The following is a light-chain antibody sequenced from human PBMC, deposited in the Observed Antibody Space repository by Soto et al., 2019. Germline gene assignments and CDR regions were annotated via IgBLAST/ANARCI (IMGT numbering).Light chain of an antibody. Sequence: EIVLTQSPATLSLSPGERATLSCRASQTVTSSLAWYQQKPGQAPRLLIYAASNRATGIPARFSGSGSGTDFTLTISSLEPEDFAVYYCRQRHNWPRTFGQGTKVEVK. CDR2: AAS. CDR3: RQRHNWPRT. CDR1: QTVTSS. J-gene: IGKJ1*01. V-gene: IGKV3-11*01.